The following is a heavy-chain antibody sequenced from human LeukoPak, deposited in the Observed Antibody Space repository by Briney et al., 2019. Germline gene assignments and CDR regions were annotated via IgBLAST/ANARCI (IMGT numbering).Heavy chain of an antibody. J-gene: IGHJ4*02. CDR2: ISGSGYST. CDR3: AKEAGYSGYDYPDY. Sequence: GGSLRLSCVASGFTFSSYAMSWVRQAPGKGLEWVSAISGSGYSTYCADSVKGRFTISRDNSKNTLYLQMNSLRAEDTAVYYCAKEAGYSGYDYPDYWGQGTLVTVSS. CDR1: GFTFSSYA. D-gene: IGHD5-12*01. V-gene: IGHV3-23*01.